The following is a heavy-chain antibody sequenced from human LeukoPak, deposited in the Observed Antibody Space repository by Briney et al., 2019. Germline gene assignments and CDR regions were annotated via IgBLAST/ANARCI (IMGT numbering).Heavy chain of an antibody. D-gene: IGHD3-22*01. J-gene: IGHJ5*01. Sequence: PGGSLRLSCAASGFTFSSYGMSWVCQAPGKGLEWVSTISGSGDSTYYADSMKGRFTISRDNSRNTLYLEVNSLRAEDTAIYYCAKSLYYYDSTFDFWGQGTLVTVSS. CDR2: ISGSGDST. CDR3: AKSLYYYDSTFDF. V-gene: IGHV3-23*01. CDR1: GFTFSSYG.